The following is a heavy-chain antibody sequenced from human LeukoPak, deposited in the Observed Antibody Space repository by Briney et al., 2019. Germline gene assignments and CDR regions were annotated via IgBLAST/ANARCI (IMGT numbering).Heavy chain of an antibody. V-gene: IGHV3-48*01. CDR3: AKNRYYYDSSGYDYYYYMDV. Sequence: GGSLRLSCAASGFTFSSYSMNWVRQAPGKGLEWVSYISSSSSTIYYADSVKGRFTISRDNAKNSLYLQMNSLRAEDTAVYYCAKNRYYYDSSGYDYYYYMDVWGKGTTVTVSS. J-gene: IGHJ6*03. CDR2: ISSSSSTI. CDR1: GFTFSSYS. D-gene: IGHD3-22*01.